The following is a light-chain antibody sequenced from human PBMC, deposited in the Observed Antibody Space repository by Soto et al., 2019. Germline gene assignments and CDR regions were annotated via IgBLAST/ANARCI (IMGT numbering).Light chain of an antibody. J-gene: IGKJ4*01. CDR1: QGINSY. V-gene: IGKV1-9*01. Sequence: DIQLTQSPSFLSASVGDRVTITCRASQGINSYFAWYQQKPGKAPKVLIYGASTLHSGVPSRFSGSGSGTEFTLTISSLQPEDFATSYCQQLNTYPITLGGGTKVDIK. CDR3: QQLNTYPIT. CDR2: GAS.